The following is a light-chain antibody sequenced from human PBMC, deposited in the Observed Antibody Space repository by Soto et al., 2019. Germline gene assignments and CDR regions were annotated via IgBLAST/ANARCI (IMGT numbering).Light chain of an antibody. CDR1: SSNIGAGYD. J-gene: IGLJ2*01. Sequence: QSVLTQPPSVSGAPGQRVTISGTGSSSNIGAGYDVHWYQQLPGTAPKLLIYGNSNRPSGVPDRFSGSKSGTSASLAITGLQAEDEAEYYGQSYDSSLSGYVVFGGGTKLTVL. V-gene: IGLV1-40*01. CDR3: QSYDSSLSGYVV. CDR2: GNS.